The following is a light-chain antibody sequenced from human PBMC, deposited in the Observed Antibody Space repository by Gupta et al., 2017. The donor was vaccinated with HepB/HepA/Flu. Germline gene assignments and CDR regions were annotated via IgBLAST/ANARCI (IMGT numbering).Light chain of an antibody. V-gene: IGLV1-40*01. CDR1: NSNIGAGYD. J-gene: IGLJ3*02. CDR3: PSCDSSLNGWV. CDR2: GNT. Sequence: QSVLTQPPSVSGARGQRVTISCTGSNSNIGAGYDVQWYQQLPGTAPKVLIYGNTNRPSGVPDRFSGSKSGTSASLAITGLQSEDEADYYCPSCDSSLNGWVFGGGTKLTVL.